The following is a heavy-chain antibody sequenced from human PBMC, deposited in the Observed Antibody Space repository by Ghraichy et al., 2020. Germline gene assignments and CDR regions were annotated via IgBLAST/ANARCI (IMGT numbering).Heavy chain of an antibody. J-gene: IGHJ4*02. D-gene: IGHD3-16*02. CDR3: ARGPYDYVWGSYRPHFDY. CDR1: GYTFTSYA. Sequence: ASVKVSCKASGYTFTSYAMHWVRQAPGQRLEWMGWINAGNGNTKYSQKFQGRVTITRDTSASTAYMELSSLRSEDTAVYYCARGPYDYVWGSYRPHFDYWGQGTLVTVSS. V-gene: IGHV1-3*01. CDR2: INAGNGNT.